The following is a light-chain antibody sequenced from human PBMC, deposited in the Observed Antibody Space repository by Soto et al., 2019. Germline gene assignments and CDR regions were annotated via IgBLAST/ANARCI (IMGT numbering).Light chain of an antibody. Sequence: QSVLTQPPSASGTPGQRVTISCSGSSPNIGSNIVNWYQQLPGTAPKLLIYSDNQRPSGVPDRFSGSKSDTLASLAISGLQSEDEAHYYCAAWDDSLNGWVFGGGTKLTVL. CDR1: SPNIGSNI. CDR3: AAWDDSLNGWV. V-gene: IGLV1-44*01. J-gene: IGLJ3*02. CDR2: SDN.